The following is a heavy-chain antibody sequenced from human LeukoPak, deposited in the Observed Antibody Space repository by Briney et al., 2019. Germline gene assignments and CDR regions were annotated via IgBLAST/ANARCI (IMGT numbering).Heavy chain of an antibody. CDR3: ARGSSGVTISSYGMDV. D-gene: IGHD3-9*01. V-gene: IGHV3-72*01. Sequence: GGSLRLPCAASGFTFSDHYMDWVRQAPGKGLEWVGRTKNKANSYTTQYAASVKGRFTISRDDSKNSLYLQMNSLKTEDTAVYYCARGSSGVTISSYGMDVWGKGTTVTVSS. CDR2: TKNKANSYTT. J-gene: IGHJ6*04. CDR1: GFTFSDHY.